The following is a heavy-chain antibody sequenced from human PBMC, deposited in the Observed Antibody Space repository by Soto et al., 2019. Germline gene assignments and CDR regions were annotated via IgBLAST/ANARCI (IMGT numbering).Heavy chain of an antibody. CDR1: GFTFSSYA. D-gene: IGHD3-10*01. Sequence: PGGSLRLSCAASGFTFSSYAMSWVRQAPGKGLEWVSAISGSGGSTYYADSVKGRFTISRDNSKNTLYLQMNSLRAEDTAVYYCAKCGSGSYYKGPLDYWGQGTLVTVSS. J-gene: IGHJ4*02. CDR3: AKCGSGSYYKGPLDY. CDR2: ISGSGGST. V-gene: IGHV3-23*01.